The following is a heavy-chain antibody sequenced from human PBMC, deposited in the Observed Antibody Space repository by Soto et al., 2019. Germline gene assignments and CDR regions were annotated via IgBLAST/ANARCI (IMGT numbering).Heavy chain of an antibody. CDR2: IYYSGST. CDR1: GGSISSYY. CDR3: AIDTFYDFWSGLGASYYYYGMDV. D-gene: IGHD3-3*01. Sequence: PSETLSLTCTVSGGSISSYYWSWIRQPPGKGLEWIGYIYYSGSTNYNPSLKSRVTISVDTSKNQFSLKLSSVTAADTAVYYCAIDTFYDFWSGLGASYYYYGMDVWGQGTTVTVSS. J-gene: IGHJ6*02. V-gene: IGHV4-59*01.